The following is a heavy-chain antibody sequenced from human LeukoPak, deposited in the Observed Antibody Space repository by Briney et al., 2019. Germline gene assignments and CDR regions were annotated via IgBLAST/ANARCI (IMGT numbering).Heavy chain of an antibody. CDR2: ISGSGGST. J-gene: IGHJ4*02. CDR1: GFTFSSYA. V-gene: IGHV3-23*01. D-gene: IGHD3-3*01. CDR3: AKALRFLEWLFFPVDY. Sequence: GGSLRLSCAASGFTFSSYAMSWVRQAPGKGLEWVSAISGSGGSTYYADSVKGRFTISRDNSKNTLYLQMNSLRAEDTAVYYCAKALRFLEWLFFPVDYWGQGTLVTVSS.